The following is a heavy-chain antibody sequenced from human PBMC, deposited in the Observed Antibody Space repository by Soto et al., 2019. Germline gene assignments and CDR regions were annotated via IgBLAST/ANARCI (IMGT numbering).Heavy chain of an antibody. CDR3: ARRDGYNLGLSF. V-gene: IGHV4-59*08. CDR2: IYYSGST. Sequence: ASETLSLTCTVSGGSISSYYWSWIRQPPGKGLEWIGYIYYSGSTNYNPSLKSRVTISVDTSKNQFSLKLSSVTAADTAVYYCARRDGYNLGLSFWGQGTLVTVSS. J-gene: IGHJ4*02. D-gene: IGHD5-12*01. CDR1: GGSISSYY.